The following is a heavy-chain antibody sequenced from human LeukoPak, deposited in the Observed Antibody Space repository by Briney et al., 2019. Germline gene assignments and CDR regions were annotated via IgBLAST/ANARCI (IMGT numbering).Heavy chain of an antibody. V-gene: IGHV4-34*01. J-gene: IGHJ4*02. CDR1: GGSFSGYY. CDR3: ARRSSYAPSHFDY. D-gene: IGHD2-2*01. CDR2: INHSGST. Sequence: SETLSLTCAVYGGSFSGYYWSWIRQPPGKGLEWIGEINHSGSTNYNPSLKSRVTISVDTSKNQFSLKLSSVTAADTAVCYCARRSSYAPSHFDYWGQGTLVTVSS.